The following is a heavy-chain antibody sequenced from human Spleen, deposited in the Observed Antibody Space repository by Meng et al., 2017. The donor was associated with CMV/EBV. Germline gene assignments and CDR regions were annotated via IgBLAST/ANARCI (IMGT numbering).Heavy chain of an antibody. V-gene: IGHV4-39*07. CDR3: ARRGIALMVSGKGFDP. Sequence: GSITTSNCSWAWLRQPPGKGLEWIGDVFYTGGTSYNPSLKSRVTISVDTSRNQFSLKLNSVAAADTAVYYCARRGIALMVSGKGFDPWGQGTLVTVSS. D-gene: IGHD2-8*02. CDR1: GSITTSNCS. J-gene: IGHJ5*02. CDR2: VFYTGGT.